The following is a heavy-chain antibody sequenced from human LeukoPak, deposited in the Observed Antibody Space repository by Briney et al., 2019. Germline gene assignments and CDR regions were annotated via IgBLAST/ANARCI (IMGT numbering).Heavy chain of an antibody. CDR3: AVAGRIGAFDI. CDR1: GFTFSSYS. V-gene: IGHV3-21*01. D-gene: IGHD6-19*01. J-gene: IGHJ3*02. Sequence: PGGSLRFSCAASGFTFSSYSMNWVRQAPGKGLEWVSSISSSSSYIYYADSVKGRFTISRDNAKNSLYLQMNSLRAEDTAVYYCAVAGRIGAFDIWGQGTMVTVSS. CDR2: ISSSSSYI.